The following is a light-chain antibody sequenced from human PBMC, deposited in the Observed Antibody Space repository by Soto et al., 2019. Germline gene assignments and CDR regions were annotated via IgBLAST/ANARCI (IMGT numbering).Light chain of an antibody. J-gene: IGLJ1*01. CDR3: CSYTTSNTRQIV. Sequence: QSALTQPASVSGSPGQSITISCTGNSSDVGGYNYVSWYQQHPGKAPKFMIYDVSSRPSGVSNRFSGSKSGNTASLTISGLQAEDEADYYCCSYTTSNTRQIVFGTGTKLTVL. CDR1: SSDVGGYNY. V-gene: IGLV2-14*03. CDR2: DVS.